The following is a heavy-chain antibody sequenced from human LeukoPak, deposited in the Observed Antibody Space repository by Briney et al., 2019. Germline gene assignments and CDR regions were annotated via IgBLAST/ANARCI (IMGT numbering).Heavy chain of an antibody. CDR3: AKDYSVGGSGSYSWFDT. Sequence: PGGSLRLSCAASGFTFSNYAMTWVRQAPGKGLEWVSVISGSGDTTYYADSVKGRFAISRDNSRSTLYLQMNSLGAEDTAVYYCAKDYSVGGSGSYSWFDTWGQGTLVTVSS. D-gene: IGHD3-10*01. CDR2: ISGSGDTT. V-gene: IGHV3-23*01. J-gene: IGHJ5*02. CDR1: GFTFSNYA.